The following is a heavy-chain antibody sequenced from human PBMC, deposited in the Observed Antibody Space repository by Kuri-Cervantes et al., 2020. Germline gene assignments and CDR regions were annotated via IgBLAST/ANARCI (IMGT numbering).Heavy chain of an antibody. CDR3: VRFASNLVPAAAFDY. CDR1: GYSISGGFY. CDR2: IYGIGST. J-gene: IGHJ4*02. V-gene: IGHV4-38-2*01. Sequence: GSLRLSCAVSGYSISGGFYWGWIRQPPGKGLEWIGSIYGIGSTSYNASFQSRITISVDTSKNQFSLKFISVNAADTAVYYGVRFASNLVPAAAFDYWGQGTLVTVSS. D-gene: IGHD2-2*01.